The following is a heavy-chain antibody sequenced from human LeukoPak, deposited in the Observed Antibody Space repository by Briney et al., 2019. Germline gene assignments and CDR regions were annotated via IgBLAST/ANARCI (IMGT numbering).Heavy chain of an antibody. J-gene: IGHJ6*02. CDR3: ARQRARDGMDV. V-gene: IGHV4-39*01. Sequence: SETLSLTCTVSGDSIGSTTRYWAWIRQPPGKGLEWIGSMCNSGSTYYIPSLKSRVTISVDTSKNQFSLKLSSVTAADTAVYYCARQRARDGMDVWGQGTPVTVSS. CDR2: MCNSGST. CDR1: GDSIGSTTRY.